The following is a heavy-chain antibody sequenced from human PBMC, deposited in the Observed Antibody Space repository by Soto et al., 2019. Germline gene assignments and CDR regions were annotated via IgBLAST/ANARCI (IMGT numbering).Heavy chain of an antibody. J-gene: IGHJ4*02. CDR3: VMPTSYSSGWYGVFDY. CDR1: GFTFNNYG. V-gene: IGHV3-30*03. D-gene: IGHD6-19*01. CDR2: ISYEGSNK. Sequence: QVQLVESGGGVVQPGRSLRLSCAASGFTFNNYGMHWVRQAPGKGLEWVAVISYEGSNKYYADSVKGRFTISRDNSKNTLYLQMDSLRGEDTAVYYCVMPTSYSSGWYGVFDYWGQGTLVTVSS.